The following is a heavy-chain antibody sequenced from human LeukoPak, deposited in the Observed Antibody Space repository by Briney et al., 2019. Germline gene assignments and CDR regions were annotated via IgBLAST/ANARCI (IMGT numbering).Heavy chain of an antibody. CDR2: INTNTGSP. CDR3: ARVGWPYYDYYMDV. Sequence: ASVKVSCKASGYTFIHYDINWVRQAPGQGLEWMGWINTNTGSPTYAPGFTGRFVFSLDTSVSTAYLQINSLKAEDSAVYYCARVGWPYYDYYMDVWGKGTTVTVSS. CDR1: GYTFIHYD. J-gene: IGHJ6*03. V-gene: IGHV7-4-1*02. D-gene: IGHD2-15*01.